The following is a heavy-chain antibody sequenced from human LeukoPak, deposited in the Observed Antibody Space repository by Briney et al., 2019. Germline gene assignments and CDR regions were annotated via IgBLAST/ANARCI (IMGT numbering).Heavy chain of an antibody. Sequence: PGGSLRLSCAASGFNFGNYGMNWVRQAPGKGLEWVSGIRASGRTTYYADSVKGRFTISRDNSKNTLYLLMNNLRAEDTAVYYCARAQRGDYMDVWGKGTTVTISS. D-gene: IGHD6-25*01. CDR1: GFNFGNYG. CDR3: ARAQRGDYMDV. CDR2: IRASGRTT. V-gene: IGHV3-23*01. J-gene: IGHJ6*03.